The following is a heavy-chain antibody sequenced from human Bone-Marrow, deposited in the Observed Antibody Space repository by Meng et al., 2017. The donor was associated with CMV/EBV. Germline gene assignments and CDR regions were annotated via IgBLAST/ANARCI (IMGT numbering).Heavy chain of an antibody. CDR3: AREPRDSRVTQGTY. J-gene: IGHJ4*02. D-gene: IGHD3-22*01. CDR2: IYYSGST. V-gene: IGHV4-61*01. Sequence: GSLRLSCTVSGGSVSSGSYYWSWIRQPPGKGLEWIGYIYYSGSTNYNPSLKSRVTISVDTSKNQFSLKLSSVTAADTAVYYCAREPRDSRVTQGTYWGQGTRVTVSS. CDR1: GGSVSSGSYY.